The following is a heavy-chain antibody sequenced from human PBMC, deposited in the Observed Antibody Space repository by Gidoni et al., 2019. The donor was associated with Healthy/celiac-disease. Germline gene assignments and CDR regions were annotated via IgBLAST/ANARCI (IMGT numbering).Heavy chain of an antibody. V-gene: IGHV4-31*03. CDR2: ISYPVSI. D-gene: IGHD5-18*01. J-gene: IGHJ4*02. Sequence: VQLQESGPGLVKPSQTLSLTCTVSGGSISSGGYYWTWVRQDPGKGLQWIGYISYPVSIYYNPSLKSRVIISADTSTNEFSLKLSAGTAADTAVYYCARDHAAMDSFDCWGQGTLVTVSA. CDR3: ARDHAAMDSFDC. CDR1: GGSISSGGYY.